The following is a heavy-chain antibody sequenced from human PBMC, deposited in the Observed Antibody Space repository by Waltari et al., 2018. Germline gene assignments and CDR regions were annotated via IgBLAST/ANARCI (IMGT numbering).Heavy chain of an antibody. J-gene: IGHJ4*02. V-gene: IGHV3-49*04. D-gene: IGHD3-10*01. CDR2: IRSKAYGGTT. CDR1: VFTFRDDA. Sequence: ELQLVESGGGLVQPGRSLRLSCTASVFTFRDDAVTWVRQAPGKGLEWVGVIRSKAYGGTTEYAASVKGRFTISRDDSKSIAYLQMNSLKTEDTAVYYCTRDRGYFDYWGQGTLVTVSS. CDR3: TRDRGYFDY.